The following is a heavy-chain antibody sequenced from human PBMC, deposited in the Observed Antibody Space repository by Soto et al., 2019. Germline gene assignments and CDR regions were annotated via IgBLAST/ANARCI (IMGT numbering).Heavy chain of an antibody. V-gene: IGHV4-34*01. CDR3: ASSPSGKFHVY. J-gene: IGHJ4*02. CDR1: GGSFSGYY. Sequence: QVQLQQWGAGLLKPSETLSLTCAVYGGSFSGYYWSWIRQPPGKGLEWIGEINHSGSTNYNPSLKSRVTISVDTYKNQFSHKLSSVTAADTAVYYCASSPSGKFHVYWGQGTLVTVS. CDR2: INHSGST. D-gene: IGHD6-13*01.